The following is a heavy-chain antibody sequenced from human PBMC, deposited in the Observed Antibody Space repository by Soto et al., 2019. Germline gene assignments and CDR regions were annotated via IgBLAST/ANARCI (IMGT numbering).Heavy chain of an antibody. CDR1: GFTFSSYA. CDR3: AKDRAGTTAFAY. J-gene: IGHJ4*02. CDR2: ISGSGGST. Sequence: GGSLRLSCADSGFTFSSYAMSWVRQTPGKGLEWVSAISGSGGSTYYADSVKGRFTISRDNSKNTLYLQMNSLRVDDTAVYYCAKDRAGTTAFAYWGQGTLVTVSS. V-gene: IGHV3-23*01. D-gene: IGHD1-1*01.